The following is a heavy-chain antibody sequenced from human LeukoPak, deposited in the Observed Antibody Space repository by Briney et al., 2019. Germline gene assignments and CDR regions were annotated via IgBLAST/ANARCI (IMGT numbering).Heavy chain of an antibody. J-gene: IGHJ3*02. D-gene: IGHD3-10*01. CDR1: GGSISTSSYY. Sequence: KPSETLSLTCTVSGGSISTSSYYWGWVRQPPGKGLEWTGNIFYSGSTYYGPSLKSRVTISLDTSRNQFSLKRNSVTAADTAVYYCAKSHGYGLVDIWGQGTMVTASS. CDR2: IFYSGST. V-gene: IGHV4-39*07. CDR3: AKSHGYGLVDI.